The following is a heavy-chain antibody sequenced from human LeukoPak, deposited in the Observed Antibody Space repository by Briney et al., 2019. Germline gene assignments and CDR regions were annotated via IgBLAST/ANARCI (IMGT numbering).Heavy chain of an antibody. V-gene: IGHV4-38-2*02. J-gene: IGHJ4*02. CDR2: IYHSGST. D-gene: IGHD3-10*01. Sequence: SETLSLTCTVSGYSISSGYYWGWIRQPPGKGLEWNGSIYHSGSTYYNPSLKSRVTISVDTSKNQFSLKLSSVTAADTAVYYCARRYYYNLGSFPFDFWGQGTLVTVSS. CDR3: ARRYYYNLGSFPFDF. CDR1: GYSISSGYY.